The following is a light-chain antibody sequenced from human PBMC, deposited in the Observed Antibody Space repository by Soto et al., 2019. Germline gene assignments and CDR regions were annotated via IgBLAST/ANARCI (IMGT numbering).Light chain of an antibody. CDR3: CSYAGSRV. Sequence: QSALTQPASVSGSPGQSITISCAGASSDVGTYNLVSWYQHHPDKAPKLIIYEGNKRPSGVSNRFSGSKSDNTASLTISGLQAEDEADYYCCSYAGSRVFGTGTKLTVL. CDR2: EGN. CDR1: SSDVGTYNL. V-gene: IGLV2-23*01. J-gene: IGLJ1*01.